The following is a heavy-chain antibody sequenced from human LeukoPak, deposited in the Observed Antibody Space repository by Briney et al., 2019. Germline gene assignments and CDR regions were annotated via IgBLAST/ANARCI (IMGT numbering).Heavy chain of an antibody. CDR1: GGSISSYY. CDR3: ARGWNYAPGWFDP. Sequence: PSETLSLTCTVSGGSISSYYWSWIRQPPGKGLEWIGYIYYSGSTNYNPSLKSRVTISVDTSKNQFSLKLSSVTAADTAVYYCARGWNYAPGWFDPWGQGTLVTVSS. CDR2: IYYSGST. D-gene: IGHD1-7*01. J-gene: IGHJ5*02. V-gene: IGHV4-59*01.